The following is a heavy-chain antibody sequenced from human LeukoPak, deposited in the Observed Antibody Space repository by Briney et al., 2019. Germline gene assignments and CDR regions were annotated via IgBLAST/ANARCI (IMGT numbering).Heavy chain of an antibody. CDR1: GGSFSGYY. CDR3: ARLSGLVNYGMDV. Sequence: SETLSLTCAVYGGSFSGYYWGWIRQPPGKGLEWIGEINHSGSTNYNPSLKSRVTISVDTSKNQFSLKLSSVTAADTAVYYCARLSGLVNYGMDVWGQGTTVTVSS. V-gene: IGHV4-34*01. D-gene: IGHD6-19*01. J-gene: IGHJ6*02. CDR2: INHSGST.